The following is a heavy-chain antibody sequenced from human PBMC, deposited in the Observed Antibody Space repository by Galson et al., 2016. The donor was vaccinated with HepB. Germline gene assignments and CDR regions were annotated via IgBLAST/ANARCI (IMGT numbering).Heavy chain of an antibody. CDR3: SRGEGDYGAYILSAFEI. CDR1: GGSVNSGDYY. D-gene: IGHD4-17*01. CDR2: IYYTGDT. J-gene: IGHJ3*02. V-gene: IGHV4-30-4*08. Sequence: TLSLTCTVSGGSVNSGDYYWHWIRQAPGGALEWLGYIYYTGDTYYNPSLKSRLTLSLDTSKNQISLRLNSLTAADTAVYYCSRGEGDYGAYILSAFEIWGQGTKVTVSS.